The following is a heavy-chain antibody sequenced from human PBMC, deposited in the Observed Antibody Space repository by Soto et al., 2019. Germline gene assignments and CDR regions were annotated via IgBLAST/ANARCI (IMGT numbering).Heavy chain of an antibody. V-gene: IGHV3-7*01. CDR3: ARDEARPLGY. CDR2: IKPDGSEK. J-gene: IGHJ4*02. CDR1: GFTFSSYW. D-gene: IGHD6-6*01. Sequence: GGSLGLSCAASGFTFSSYWMSWVRQAPGKGLEWVANIKPDGSEKYYVDSVRGRFTISRDNVENSLNLQMNSLRAEDAALYYCARDEARPLGYWGQGTLVTVSS.